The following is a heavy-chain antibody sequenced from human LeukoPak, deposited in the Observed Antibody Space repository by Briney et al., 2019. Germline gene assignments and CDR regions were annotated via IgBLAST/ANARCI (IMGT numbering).Heavy chain of an antibody. V-gene: IGHV1-18*01. J-gene: IGHJ6*03. CDR3: SRSGSGSYYYYMDV. Sequence: GASVKVSCKSSRYTFTSYGISWVRQAPGQGREGMGLISAYNGNTNYVQKLQGRVTMTTDTSTSTAYMVLRSLRSDDTAVYYCSRSGSGSYYYYMDVGGKGTTVTVSS. D-gene: IGHD1-26*01. CDR2: ISAYNGNT. CDR1: RYTFTSYG.